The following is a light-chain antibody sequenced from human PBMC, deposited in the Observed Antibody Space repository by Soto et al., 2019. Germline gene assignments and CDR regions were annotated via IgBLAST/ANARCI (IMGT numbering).Light chain of an antibody. Sequence: QSVLTQPPSVSAPPGQKGTISCSGSSSNIGNNYVSWYQQLPGTAPKLLIYENNKRPSGIPDRFSGSKSGTSATLGITGLQTGDEADYYCGTWGSSLSAWVFGGGTKLTVL. V-gene: IGLV1-51*02. CDR2: ENN. CDR3: GTWGSSLSAWV. CDR1: SSNIGNNY. J-gene: IGLJ3*02.